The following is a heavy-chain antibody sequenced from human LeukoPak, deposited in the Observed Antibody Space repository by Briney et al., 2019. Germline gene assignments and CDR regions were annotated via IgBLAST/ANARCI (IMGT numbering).Heavy chain of an antibody. CDR2: IYNDGSSR. Sequence: GGSLRLSCAASGFTFSAYWMHWVRQAPGKGLVWVSRIYNDGSSRSYADSVKGRFTISRDNAKNTLYLQMNSLRAEDTALYFCSRSRDSGAFYFDSCGQGALVTVSS. CDR3: SRSRDSGAFYFDS. CDR1: GFTFSAYW. V-gene: IGHV3-74*01. J-gene: IGHJ4*02. D-gene: IGHD2-15*01.